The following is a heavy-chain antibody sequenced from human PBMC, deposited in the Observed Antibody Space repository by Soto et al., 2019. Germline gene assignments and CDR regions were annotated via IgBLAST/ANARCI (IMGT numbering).Heavy chain of an antibody. V-gene: IGHV4-34*01. Sequence: PSETLSLTCAVYGGSFSGYYWSWIRQPPGKGLEWIGEINHSGSTNYNPSLKSRVTISVDTSKNQFSLKLSSVTAADTAVYYCAGGPQHVSGTLTIEHWGQGTLVTVSS. J-gene: IGHJ1*01. CDR1: GGSFSGYY. CDR3: AGGPQHVSGTLTIEH. D-gene: IGHD3-10*01. CDR2: INHSGST.